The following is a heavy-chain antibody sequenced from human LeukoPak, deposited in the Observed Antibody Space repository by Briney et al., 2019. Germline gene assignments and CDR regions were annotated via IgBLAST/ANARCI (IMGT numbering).Heavy chain of an antibody. V-gene: IGHV4-4*02. Sequence: PSETLSLTCSVSGDTISSHYWSWVRQPPGKGLEWIGEIYHSGSTNYNPSLKSRVTISVDKSKNQFSLKLSSVTAADTAVYYCASRQLELDYWGQGTLVTVSS. D-gene: IGHD1-1*01. J-gene: IGHJ4*02. CDR3: ASRQLELDY. CDR1: GDTISSHY. CDR2: IYHSGST.